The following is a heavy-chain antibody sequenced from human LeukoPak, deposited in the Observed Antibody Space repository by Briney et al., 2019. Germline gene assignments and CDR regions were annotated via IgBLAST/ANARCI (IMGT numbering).Heavy chain of an antibody. J-gene: IGHJ4*02. CDR2: INPNSGGT. CDR3: ARDLDSGYSYGSSFDY. CDR1: GYTFTGYY. V-gene: IGHV1-2*02. Sequence: GASVKVSCKASGYTFTGYYMHWVRQARGQGLEWMGWINPNSGGTNYAQKFQGRVTMTRDTSISTAYMELSRLRSDDTAVYYCARDLDSGYSYGSSFDYWGQGTLVTVSS. D-gene: IGHD5-18*01.